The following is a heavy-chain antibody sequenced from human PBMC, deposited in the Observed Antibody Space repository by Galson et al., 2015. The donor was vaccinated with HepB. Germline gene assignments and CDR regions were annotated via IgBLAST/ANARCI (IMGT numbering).Heavy chain of an antibody. CDR1: GFTSSSLG. CDR2: IGVNAGST. CDR3: AKGTTNIDY. D-gene: IGHD1-26*01. J-gene: IGHJ4*02. V-gene: IGHV3-23*01. Sequence: SLRLSCAASGFTSSSLGMTWVRQAPGKGLECVSAIGVNAGSTDYADSVKGRFTISRDNSKNMLYLQINNLRAEDTAVYYCAKGTTNIDYWGQGTLVTVSS.